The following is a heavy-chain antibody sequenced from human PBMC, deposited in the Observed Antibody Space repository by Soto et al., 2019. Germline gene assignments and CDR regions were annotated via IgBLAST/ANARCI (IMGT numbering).Heavy chain of an antibody. CDR2: IIPMFGTA. J-gene: IGHJ4*02. V-gene: IGHV1-69*06. CDR3: AVIGYDLDY. Sequence: QVQLVQSGAEVKKPGSSVKVSCKGSGDTFHRHALSWVRQAPGQGLEWMGGIIPMFGTANYAQKFQGRVTITADTSTSTAYMELSGLRFEDTAFYYCAVIGYDLDYWGQGTLVAVSS. CDR1: GDTFHRHA. D-gene: IGHD5-12*01.